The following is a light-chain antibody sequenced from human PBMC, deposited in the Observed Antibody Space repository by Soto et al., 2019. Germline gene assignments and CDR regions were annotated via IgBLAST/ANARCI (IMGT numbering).Light chain of an antibody. J-gene: IGKJ5*01. V-gene: IGKV3-11*01. CDR2: DAS. CDR3: QQRSNWPPIT. Sequence: DIVLTQSPATLSLSQGQTATLSCRASQSVSSYLAWYQQRPGQAPRLLIYDASYRATDIPPRFSGSGFGTDFTLTISSLEPEDAAVYYCQQRSNWPPITFGQGTRLEIK. CDR1: QSVSSY.